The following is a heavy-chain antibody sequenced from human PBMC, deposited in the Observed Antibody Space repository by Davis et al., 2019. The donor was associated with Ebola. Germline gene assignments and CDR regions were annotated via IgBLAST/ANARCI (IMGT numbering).Heavy chain of an antibody. CDR2: INAGNGNT. Sequence: AASVKVSCKASGYTFTSYAMHWVRQAPGQRLEWMGWINAGNGNTKYSQKFQGRVTITRDTSASTAYMELSSLRSEDTAVYYCARTMVRGVIITGPFDPWGQGTLVTVSS. J-gene: IGHJ5*02. V-gene: IGHV1-3*01. CDR3: ARTMVRGVIITGPFDP. CDR1: GYTFTSYA. D-gene: IGHD3-10*01.